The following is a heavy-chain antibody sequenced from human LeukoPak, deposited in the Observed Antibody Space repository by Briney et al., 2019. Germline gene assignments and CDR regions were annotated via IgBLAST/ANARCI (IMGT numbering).Heavy chain of an antibody. D-gene: IGHD2-2*01. Sequence: WETLSLTCAVYGGSFSGYYWSWIRQPPGKGLEWIGEINHSGSTNYNPSLKSRVTISVDTAKNQFSLRMSSVTAADTAVYYWARRGYCSSTSCYVDFDYWGQGTLVTVSS. CDR3: ARRGYCSSTSCYVDFDY. CDR1: GGSFSGYY. CDR2: INHSGST. V-gene: IGHV4-34*01. J-gene: IGHJ4*02.